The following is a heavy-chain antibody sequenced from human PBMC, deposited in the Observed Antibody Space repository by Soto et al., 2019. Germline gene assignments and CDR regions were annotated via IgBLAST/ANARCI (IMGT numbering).Heavy chain of an antibody. CDR2: IYYSGST. J-gene: IGHJ5*02. D-gene: IGHD3-3*01. Sequence: SETLSLTCTVSGGSISSYYWSWIRQPPGKGLEWIGYIYYSGSTNYNPSLKSRVTISVDTSKNQFSLKLSSVTAADTAVYYCARRNTIFGVVTNNWFDPWGQGTLVTVS. CDR3: ARRNTIFGVVTNNWFDP. CDR1: GGSISSYY. V-gene: IGHV4-59*08.